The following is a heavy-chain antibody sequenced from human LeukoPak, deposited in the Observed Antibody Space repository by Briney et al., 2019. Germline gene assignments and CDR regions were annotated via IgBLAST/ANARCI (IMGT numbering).Heavy chain of an antibody. J-gene: IGHJ6*02. CDR1: GGSISSGGYY. Sequence: PSETLSLTCTVSGGSISSGGYYWSWIRQHPGKGLEWIGYIYYSGSTYYNPSLKSRVTISVDTSKNQFSLKLSSVTAADTAVYYCAREATSNSYYYYYGMDVWGQGTTVTVSS. CDR3: AREATSNSYYYYYGMDV. V-gene: IGHV4-31*03. D-gene: IGHD5-12*01. CDR2: IYYSGST.